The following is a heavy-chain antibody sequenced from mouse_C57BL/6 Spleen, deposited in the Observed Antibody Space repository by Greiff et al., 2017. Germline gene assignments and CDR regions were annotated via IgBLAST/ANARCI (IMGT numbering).Heavy chain of an antibody. D-gene: IGHD2-4*01. V-gene: IGHV1-72*01. CDR1: GYTFTSYW. Sequence: QVQLQQPGAELVKPGASVKLSCKASGYTFTSYWMHWVKQRPGRGLEWIGRIDPNSGGTTYNEKFKSKATLTVDKPSSTAYMQLSSQTSEDSAVDYCARSSDYDGVDYWGQGTTLTVSS. J-gene: IGHJ2*01. CDR3: ARSSDYDGVDY. CDR2: IDPNSGGT.